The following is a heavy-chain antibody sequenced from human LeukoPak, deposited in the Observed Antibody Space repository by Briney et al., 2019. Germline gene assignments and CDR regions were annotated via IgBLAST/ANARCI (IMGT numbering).Heavy chain of an antibody. CDR1: GFTFSSYS. CDR3: ARDFDYDSSGYYFDY. J-gene: IGHJ4*02. Sequence: GGSLRLSCAASGFTFSSYSMSWVRQAPGKGLEWVSSISSGGSYMYYADSVKGRFTISRDNAKNTLYLQMNSLRAEDTAVYYCARDFDYDSSGYYFDYWGQGTLVTVSS. CDR2: ISSGGSYM. D-gene: IGHD3-22*01. V-gene: IGHV3-21*01.